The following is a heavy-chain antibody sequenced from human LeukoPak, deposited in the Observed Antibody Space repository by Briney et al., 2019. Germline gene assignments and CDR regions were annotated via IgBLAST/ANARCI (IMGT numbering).Heavy chain of an antibody. CDR1: GYTFTGYY. D-gene: IGHD2-21*02. J-gene: IGHJ4*02. V-gene: IGHV1-2*02. Sequence: ASVKVSCKASGYTFTGYYMHWVRQAPGQGLEWMGWINPNSGGTNYAQKLQGRVTMTTDTSTSTAYMELRSLRSDDTAVYYCARASPERLYYFDYWGQGTLVTVSS. CDR2: INPNSGGT. CDR3: ARASPERLYYFDY.